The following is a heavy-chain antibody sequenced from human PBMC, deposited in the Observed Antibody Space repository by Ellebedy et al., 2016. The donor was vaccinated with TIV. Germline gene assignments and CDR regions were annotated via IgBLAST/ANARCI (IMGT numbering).Heavy chain of an antibody. D-gene: IGHD3-22*01. CDR3: ARALRYDSSGYTTSEFDY. Sequence: PGGSLRLSCAASGFTFSSYGMPWVRQAPGKGLEWVAVIWYDGSNKYYADSVKGRFTISRDNSKNTLYLQMNSLRAEDTAVYYCARALRYDSSGYTTSEFDYWGQGTLVTVSS. V-gene: IGHV3-33*08. CDR1: GFTFSSYG. CDR2: IWYDGSNK. J-gene: IGHJ4*02.